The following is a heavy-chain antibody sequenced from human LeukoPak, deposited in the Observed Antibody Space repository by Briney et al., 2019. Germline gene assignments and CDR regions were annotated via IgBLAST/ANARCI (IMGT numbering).Heavy chain of an antibody. J-gene: IGHJ4*02. D-gene: IGHD3-16*01. CDR1: GFTFSGFA. CDR2: ISRSGEST. CDR3: AKDYAVGSIDY. V-gene: IGHV3-23*01. Sequence: GGSLRLSCAASGFTFSGFAMSWIRQAPGKGLEWVSSISRSGESTFYADSVRGRFTISRDNSKNTVSLQMEILRAEDTALYYCAKDYAVGSIDYWGQGTLVTVSS.